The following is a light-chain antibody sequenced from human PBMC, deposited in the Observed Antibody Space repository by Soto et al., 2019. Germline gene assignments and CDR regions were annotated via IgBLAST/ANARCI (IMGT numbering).Light chain of an antibody. CDR1: HNIDNH. Sequence: DIQMTQSPASLSASMGDRVTISCRASHNIDNHVNWYRQKAGKAPELLIYAAARLQSGVPSTFSGRGSGTDFTLTISNLQPEHFATYYCQQSYTSPYTFGRGPKLEI. CDR2: AAA. CDR3: QQSYTSPYT. V-gene: IGKV1-39*01. J-gene: IGKJ2*01.